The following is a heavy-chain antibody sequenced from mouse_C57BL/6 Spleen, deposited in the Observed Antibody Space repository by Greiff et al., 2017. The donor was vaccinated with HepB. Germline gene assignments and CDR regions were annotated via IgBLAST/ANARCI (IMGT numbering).Heavy chain of an antibody. J-gene: IGHJ4*01. CDR2: IYPGGGYT. CDR3: ARYLGYYDYAMDY. V-gene: IGHV1-63*01. Sequence: VQLQQSGAELVRPGTSVKMSCKASGYTFTNYWIGWAKQRPGHGLEWIGDIYPGGGYTNYNEKFKGKATLTADKSSSTAYMQFSSLTSEDSAIYYCARYLGYYDYAMDYWGQGTSVTVSS. CDR1: GYTFTNYW. D-gene: IGHD2-3*01.